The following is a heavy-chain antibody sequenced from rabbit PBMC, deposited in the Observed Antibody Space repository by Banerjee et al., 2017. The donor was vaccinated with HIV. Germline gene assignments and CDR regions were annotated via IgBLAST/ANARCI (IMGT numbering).Heavy chain of an antibody. D-gene: IGHD4-2*01. J-gene: IGHJ4*01. CDR1: GFSLSSGYD. CDR2: IYTGNGGT. V-gene: IGHV1S40*01. CDR3: AREGAGWDGWDDANL. Sequence: QSLEESGGDLVKPGASLTLTCTASGFSLSSGYDMCWVRQAPGKGLEWIGYIYTGNGGTVYASWAKGRFTISKTSSTTVTLQMTSLTAADTATYFCAREGAGWDGWDDANLWGQGTLVTVS.